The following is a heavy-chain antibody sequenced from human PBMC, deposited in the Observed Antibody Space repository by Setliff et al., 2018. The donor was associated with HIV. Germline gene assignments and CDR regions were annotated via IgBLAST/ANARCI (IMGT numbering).Heavy chain of an antibody. V-gene: IGHV4-4*08. J-gene: IGHJ4*02. Sequence: SETLSLTCTVSGGSISSYYWSWIRQPPGKGLEWIGYIYTSGSTNYNPSLKSRVTISVDMSKNQFSLKLSSVTAADTAVYYCASTYYNFWSGYQGIDYWGQGTLVTVSS. CDR1: GGSISSYY. D-gene: IGHD3-3*01. CDR3: ASTYYNFWSGYQGIDY. CDR2: IYTSGST.